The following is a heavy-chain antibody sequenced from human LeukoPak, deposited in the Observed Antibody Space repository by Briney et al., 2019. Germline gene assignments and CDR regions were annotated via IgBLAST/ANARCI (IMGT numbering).Heavy chain of an antibody. CDR1: GFTFSSYG. J-gene: IGHJ4*02. CDR2: IRYDGSNK. D-gene: IGHD3-10*01. Sequence: GGSLRLSCAASGFTFSSYGMHWVRQAPGKGLEWVAFIRYDGSNKYYADSVKGRFTISRDNSKNTLYLQMNSLRAEDTAVYYCAKDRGNQIDYWGQGTLVTVSP. CDR3: AKDRGNQIDY. V-gene: IGHV3-30*02.